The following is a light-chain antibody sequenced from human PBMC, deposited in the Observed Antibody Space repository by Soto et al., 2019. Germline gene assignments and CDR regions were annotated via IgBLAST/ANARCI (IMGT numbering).Light chain of an antibody. J-gene: IGKJ4*01. Sequence: EMVMTQSPATLSVSPGERATLSCRASQSVNNNLAWYQQKPGQAPRLLIYDTSSRATGIPARFRGSGSGTEFTLTISSLQSEDFAVYYCQQYNIWPLTFGGGTKVEIK. CDR3: QQYNIWPLT. CDR1: QSVNNN. CDR2: DTS. V-gene: IGKV3-15*01.